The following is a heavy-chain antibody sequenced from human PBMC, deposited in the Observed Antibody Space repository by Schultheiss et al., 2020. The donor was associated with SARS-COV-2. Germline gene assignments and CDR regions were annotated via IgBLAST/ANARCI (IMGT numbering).Heavy chain of an antibody. Sequence: SETLSLTCTVSGGSISSRNWWSCVRQPPGEGLEWIGEINHSGSTNYNPSLKSRVTISVDTSKNQFSLKLSSVTAADTAVYYCARHMTTVASYGMDVWGQGTTVTVSS. D-gene: IGHD4-11*01. V-gene: IGHV4-4*02. CDR1: GGSISSRNW. CDR3: ARHMTTVASYGMDV. CDR2: INHSGST. J-gene: IGHJ6*02.